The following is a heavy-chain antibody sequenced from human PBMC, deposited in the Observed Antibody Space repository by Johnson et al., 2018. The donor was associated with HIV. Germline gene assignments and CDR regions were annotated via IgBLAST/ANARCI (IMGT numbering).Heavy chain of an antibody. D-gene: IGHD3-3*01. CDR3: AKGDYDFWSGYYFVAFDI. CDR2: IRYDGSNK. J-gene: IGHJ3*02. Sequence: QVQLVESGGGLVQPGGSLRLSCAASGFTFSSYGMHWVRQAPGKGLEWVAFIRYDGSNKYYAESVKGRFTISRDNSKNTLYLQMNSLRAEDTALYYCAKGDYDFWSGYYFVAFDIWGQGTMVTVSS. V-gene: IGHV3-30*02. CDR1: GFTFSSYG.